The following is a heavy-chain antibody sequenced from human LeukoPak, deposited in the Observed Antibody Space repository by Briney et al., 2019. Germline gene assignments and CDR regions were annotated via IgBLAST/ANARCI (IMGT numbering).Heavy chain of an antibody. J-gene: IGHJ4*02. CDR2: IKQDGSEK. CDR3: ARDTGGGYSCYDC. Sequence: GGSLRLSCAASGFTFSSYWMTWIRQAPGKGLEWVANIKQDGSEKYYVDSVKGRFTISRDNAKNPLYLQMNSLRAEDTAVYYCARDTGGGYSCYDCWGQGTLVTVSS. V-gene: IGHV3-7*01. D-gene: IGHD5-18*01. CDR1: GFTFSSYW.